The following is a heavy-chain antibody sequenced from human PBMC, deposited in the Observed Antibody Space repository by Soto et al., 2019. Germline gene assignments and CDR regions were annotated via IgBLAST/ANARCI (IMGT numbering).Heavy chain of an antibody. CDR2: ISSSSSYI. J-gene: IGHJ4*02. Sequence: EVQLVESGGGLVKPGGSLRLSCAASGFTFSSYSMNWVRQAPGKGLEWVSSISSSSSYIYYADSVKGRFTISRDNARNSLYLQMNSLRAEDTAVYYCARDGSGSYYLGYWCQGTLVTVSS. D-gene: IGHD1-26*01. CDR1: GFTFSSYS. V-gene: IGHV3-21*01. CDR3: ARDGSGSYYLGY.